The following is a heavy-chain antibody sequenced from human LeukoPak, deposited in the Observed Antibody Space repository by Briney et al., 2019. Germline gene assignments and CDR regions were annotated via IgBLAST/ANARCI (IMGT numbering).Heavy chain of an antibody. V-gene: IGHV3-74*01. D-gene: IGHD4-23*01. Sequence: GGSLRLSCAASGFTFSSYWMHWVRQAPGKGLVWISRINSDGSGTSYADSVKGRFAISRDNAKNTLYLQMNSLRAEDTAVYYCARADDGANSWVNYWGQGTLVTVSS. J-gene: IGHJ4*02. CDR1: GFTFSSYW. CDR2: INSDGSGT. CDR3: ARADDGANSWVNY.